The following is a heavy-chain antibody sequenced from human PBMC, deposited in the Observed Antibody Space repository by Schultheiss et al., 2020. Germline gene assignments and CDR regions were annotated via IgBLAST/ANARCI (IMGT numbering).Heavy chain of an antibody. D-gene: IGHD3-3*01. CDR1: GFTFSDYY. V-gene: IGHV3-11*01. CDR2: ISSSGSTI. CDR3: ARGSRLLRFLEWLLEAFDI. Sequence: GGSLRLSCAASGFTFSDYYMSWIRQAPGKGLEWVSYISSSGSTIYYADSVKGRFTISRDNAKNSLYLQMNSLRAEDTAVYYCARGSRLLRFLEWLLEAFDIWGQGTMVTVSS. J-gene: IGHJ3*02.